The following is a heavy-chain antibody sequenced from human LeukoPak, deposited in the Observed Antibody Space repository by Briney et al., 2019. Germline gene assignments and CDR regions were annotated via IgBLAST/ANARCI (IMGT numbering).Heavy chain of an antibody. CDR1: GYSFSNTW. J-gene: IGHJ4*02. CDR3: ARPIAPAGTDLGY. V-gene: IGHV5-51*01. CDR2: IYPSDSDT. D-gene: IGHD6-13*01. Sequence: GESLKISCKGSGYSFSNTWIAWVRQMPGKGLEWMGIIYPSDSDTRYSPSFQGQVTISADKSITTAYLQWSSLKASDTAMYYCARPIAPAGTDLGYWGQGTLVTVSS.